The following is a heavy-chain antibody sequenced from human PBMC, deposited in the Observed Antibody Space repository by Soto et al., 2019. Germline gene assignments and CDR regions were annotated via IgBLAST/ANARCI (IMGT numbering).Heavy chain of an antibody. CDR2: INPSGGST. CDR1: GYTFTSYY. D-gene: IGHD3-22*01. Sequence: GASVKVSCKASGYTFTSYYMHWVRQAPGQGLEWMVIINPSGGSTSYAQKFQGRVTMTRDTSTSTVYMELSSLRSEDTAVYYCARVQYYYDSSGSVDYWGQGTLVTVSS. V-gene: IGHV1-46*01. CDR3: ARVQYYYDSSGSVDY. J-gene: IGHJ4*02.